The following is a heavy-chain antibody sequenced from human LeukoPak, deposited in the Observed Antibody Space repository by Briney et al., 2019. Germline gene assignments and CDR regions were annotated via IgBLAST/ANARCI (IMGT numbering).Heavy chain of an antibody. V-gene: IGHV1-2*02. CDR1: GYAFTGSS. Sequence: GASVKVSCKASGYAFTGSSIHWVRQAPGQGPEWMGWINPNSGGTSYAQKFQGRITMTRDTSITTAYMELSRLTSDDTAVYYCASGARSSWYYFDFWGQGTLVTVSS. CDR3: ASGARSSWYYFDF. J-gene: IGHJ4*02. D-gene: IGHD6-13*01. CDR2: INPNSGGT.